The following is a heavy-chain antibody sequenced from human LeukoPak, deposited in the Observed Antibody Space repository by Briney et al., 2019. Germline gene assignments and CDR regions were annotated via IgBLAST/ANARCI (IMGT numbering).Heavy chain of an antibody. CDR1: GFTFDDYS. Sequence: PGGSLRLSCAASGFTFDDYSMHWVRQPPGKGLEWVSLITWDGGSTYYADSVKGRFTISRDNAKNSLYLQMNSLRAEDTALYYCAKDSQWLVGGADYWGQGTLVTVSS. CDR2: ITWDGGST. V-gene: IGHV3-43*01. CDR3: AKDSQWLVGGADY. J-gene: IGHJ4*02. D-gene: IGHD6-19*01.